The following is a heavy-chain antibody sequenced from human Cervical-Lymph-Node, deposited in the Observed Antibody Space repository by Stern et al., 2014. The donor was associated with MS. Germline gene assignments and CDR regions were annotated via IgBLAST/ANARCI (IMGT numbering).Heavy chain of an antibody. D-gene: IGHD3-10*01. V-gene: IGHV3-23*04. CDR1: GFTFSSYA. J-gene: IGHJ4*02. CDR2: ISGSGGST. Sequence: EVQLVESGGGLVQPGGSLRLSCAASGFTFSSYAMSWVRQAPGKGLEWVSAISGSGGSTYYADSVKGRFTISRDNSKNTLYLQMNSLRAEDTAVYYCAKDRGELLWFGELLSFDYWGQGTLVTVSS. CDR3: AKDRGELLWFGELLSFDY.